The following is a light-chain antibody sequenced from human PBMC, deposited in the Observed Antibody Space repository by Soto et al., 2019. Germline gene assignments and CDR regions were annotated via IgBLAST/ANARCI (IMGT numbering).Light chain of an antibody. V-gene: IGKV4-1*01. Sequence: DIVITQSPYSLAVSMGERATINCKSSQSVLYSSNNKNYLAWYQQKPGQPPKLLIYWASTRESGVPDRFSGSGSGTDFTLTISSLQAEDVAVYYCQQYYTNSITFGQGTRLEIK. J-gene: IGKJ5*01. CDR2: WAS. CDR1: QSVLYSSNNKNY. CDR3: QQYYTNSIT.